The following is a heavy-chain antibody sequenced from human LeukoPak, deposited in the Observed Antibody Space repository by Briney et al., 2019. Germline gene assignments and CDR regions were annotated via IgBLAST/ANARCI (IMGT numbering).Heavy chain of an antibody. J-gene: IGHJ4*02. CDR3: AYSSSWYDY. D-gene: IGHD6-13*01. V-gene: IGHV1-69*13. Sequence: ASVKVSCKASGYTFTGYYMHWVRQAPGQGLEWMGGIIPIFGTANYAQKFQGRVTITADESTSTAYMELSSLRSEDTAVYYCAYSSSWYDYWGQGTLVTVSS. CDR2: IIPIFGTA. CDR1: GYTFTGYY.